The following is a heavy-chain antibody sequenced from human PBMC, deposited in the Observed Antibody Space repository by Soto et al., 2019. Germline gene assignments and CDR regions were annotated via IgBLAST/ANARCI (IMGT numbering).Heavy chain of an antibody. Sequence: QLQLHESGPGLVKPSETLSLTCTVSGGSISSSSNHWGWIRQPPGKGLEWTGNIYYSENTYYNPSLKSRVTISVDTSKNQFSLRLTSVTAADTAVYYCATHPPYGPLDHWGQGTLVTVSS. CDR3: ATHPPYGPLDH. CDR1: GGSISSSSNH. D-gene: IGHD4-17*01. V-gene: IGHV4-39*01. J-gene: IGHJ4*02. CDR2: IYYSENT.